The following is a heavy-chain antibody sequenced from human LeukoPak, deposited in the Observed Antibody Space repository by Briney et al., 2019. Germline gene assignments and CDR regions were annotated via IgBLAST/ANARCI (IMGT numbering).Heavy chain of an antibody. CDR3: ARAYTTGTTDNSY. CDR2: ISYDGSNK. J-gene: IGHJ4*02. D-gene: IGHD1-1*01. CDR1: GFSFSSYV. V-gene: IGHV3-30*19. Sequence: GGSLRLSCAASGFSFSSYVMHWVRQAPGKGLEWVAVISYDGSNKYYADSVKGRFTISRDNSKNTLYLQMNSLRAEDTAVYYCARAYTTGTTDNSYWGQGTLVTVSS.